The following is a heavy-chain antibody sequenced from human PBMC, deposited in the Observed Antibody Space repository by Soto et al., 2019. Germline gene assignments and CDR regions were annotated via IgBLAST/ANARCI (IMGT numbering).Heavy chain of an antibody. J-gene: IGHJ3*02. CDR3: ASDSSGYFDDAFDI. Sequence: SETLSLTCTVSGGSISSYYWSWIRQPPGKGLEWIGYIYYSGSTNYNPSLKSRVTISVDTSKNQFSLKLSSVTAADTAVYYCASDSSGYFDDAFDIWGQGTMVTVSS. CDR2: IYYSGST. V-gene: IGHV4-59*01. D-gene: IGHD3-22*01. CDR1: GGSISSYY.